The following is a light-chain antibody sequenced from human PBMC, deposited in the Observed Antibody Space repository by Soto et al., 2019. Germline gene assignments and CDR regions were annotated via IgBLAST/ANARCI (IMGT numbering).Light chain of an antibody. J-gene: IGLJ2*01. CDR1: SNDVGGYYY. CDR3: SSYTSGSAFVL. V-gene: IGLV2-14*03. CDR2: DVS. Sequence: QSVLTQPASVSGSPGQSITISCTGTSNDVGGYYYVSWYQKHPGKAPKLVIYDVSHRPSGVSNRFSGSKSANTASLTVSGLQAEDEADCYCSSYTSGSAFVLFGGGTKGTVL.